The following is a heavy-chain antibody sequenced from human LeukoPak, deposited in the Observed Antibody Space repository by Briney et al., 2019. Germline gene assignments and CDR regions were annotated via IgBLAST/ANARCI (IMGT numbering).Heavy chain of an antibody. CDR1: GFSFNNYA. Sequence: GGSLRLSCVASGFSFNNYAMNWVRQAPGKGLEWVSLIIGSSGTTFYADSVKGRFTISRDKSKSTLYLQMNSLRAEDTAVCYCAKGAYDYIEIAYFDYWGQGSLVTVSS. V-gene: IGHV3-23*01. CDR3: AKGAYDYIEIAYFDY. J-gene: IGHJ4*02. D-gene: IGHD5-12*01. CDR2: IIGSSGTT.